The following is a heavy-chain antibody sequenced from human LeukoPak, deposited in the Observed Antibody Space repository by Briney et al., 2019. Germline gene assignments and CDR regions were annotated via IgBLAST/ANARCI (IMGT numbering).Heavy chain of an antibody. Sequence: ASVKVSCKASGYTFTGYYMHWVRQAPGQGLEWMGWINPNSGGTNYAQKFQGWVTMTRDTSISTAYMELSRLRSDDTAVYYCAREGKGELSNIFDYWGQGTLVTVSS. CDR2: INPNSGGT. D-gene: IGHD3-16*02. CDR3: AREGKGELSNIFDY. CDR1: GYTFTGYY. V-gene: IGHV1-2*04. J-gene: IGHJ4*02.